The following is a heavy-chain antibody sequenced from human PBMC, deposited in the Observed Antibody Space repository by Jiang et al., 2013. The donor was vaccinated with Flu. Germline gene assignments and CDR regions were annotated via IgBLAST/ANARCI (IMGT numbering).Heavy chain of an antibody. J-gene: IGHJ6*02. CDR3: ARIRGPAATESRYYYYGMDV. D-gene: IGHD2-2*01. CDR2: FDPEDGET. Sequence: SVKVSCKVSGYTLTELSMHWVRQAPGKGLEWMGGFDPEDGETIYAQKFQGRVTMTEDTSTDTAYMELSSLRSEDTAVYYCARIRGPAATESRYYYYGMDVWGQGTTVTVPS. V-gene: IGHV1-24*01. CDR1: GYTLTELS.